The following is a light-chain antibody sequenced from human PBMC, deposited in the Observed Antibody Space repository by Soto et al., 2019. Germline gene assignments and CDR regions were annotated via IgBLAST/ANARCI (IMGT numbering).Light chain of an antibody. CDR1: SSDVGSYDL. J-gene: IGLJ2*01. V-gene: IGLV2-14*02. Sequence: QSALTQPASVSGSPGQSITISCTGTSSDVGSYDLVSWYQHHPGKAPKVMIYEVSKRPSGLSNRFSASKSGNTASLTISGLQAEDEADYYCSSYTTSTTVIFGGGTKLTVL. CDR3: SSYTTSTTVI. CDR2: EVS.